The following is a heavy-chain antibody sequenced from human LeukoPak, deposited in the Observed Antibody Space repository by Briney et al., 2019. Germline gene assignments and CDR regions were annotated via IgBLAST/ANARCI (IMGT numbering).Heavy chain of an antibody. CDR3: ARSRVTMVRGSPNWNFDY. CDR1: GGSINTYY. D-gene: IGHD3-10*01. Sequence: SETLSLTCTVSGGSINTYYWSWIRQPPGKGLECIGYIYYSGSTNYNPSLKSRVIILVDTSKNQFSLKLSSVTAADTAVYYCARSRVTMVRGSPNWNFDYWGQGILVTVSS. J-gene: IGHJ4*02. V-gene: IGHV4-59*01. CDR2: IYYSGST.